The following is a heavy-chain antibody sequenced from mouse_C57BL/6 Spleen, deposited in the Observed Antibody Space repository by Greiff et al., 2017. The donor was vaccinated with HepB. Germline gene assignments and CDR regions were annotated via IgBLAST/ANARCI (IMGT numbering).Heavy chain of an antibody. Sequence: QVQLQQSGAELVRPGASVTLSCKASGYTFTDYEMHWVQQTPVHGLEWIGAIDPETGGTAYNQKFKGKAILTADKSSSTAYMELRSLTSEDSAVYYCTRLYYGSGGYFDVWGTGTTVTVSS. CDR1: GYTFTDYE. D-gene: IGHD1-1*01. CDR2: IDPETGGT. CDR3: TRLYYGSGGYFDV. V-gene: IGHV1-15*01. J-gene: IGHJ1*03.